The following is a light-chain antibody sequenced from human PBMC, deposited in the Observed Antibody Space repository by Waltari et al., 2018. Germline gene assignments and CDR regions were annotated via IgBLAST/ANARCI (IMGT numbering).Light chain of an antibody. CDR3: QHRANRPPWT. J-gene: IGKJ1*01. CDR1: RSDNHL. CDR2: DAS. V-gene: IGKV3-11*01. Sequence: DIVMTQSPATLSVSPGESVTLSCRAIRSDNHLSVWYQQKPGQAPRLVISDASSRASGIPARFTGSGSGTDFTLTISSLEPEDFAVYYCQHRANRPPWTFGQGTKV.